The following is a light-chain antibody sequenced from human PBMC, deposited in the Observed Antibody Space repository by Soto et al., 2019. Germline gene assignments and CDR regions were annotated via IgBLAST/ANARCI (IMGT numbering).Light chain of an antibody. Sequence: EIVLTQSPGTLSLSPGERATLSCRASQSVSSSYLAWYQQKPGQAPRLLIYGASSRATGIPDRFSGGGSGTHFTLNINSLEPEDFAVYYCQQYGSSPPYTFGQGTKLEIK. CDR3: QQYGSSPPYT. V-gene: IGKV3-20*01. J-gene: IGKJ2*01. CDR2: GAS. CDR1: QSVSSSY.